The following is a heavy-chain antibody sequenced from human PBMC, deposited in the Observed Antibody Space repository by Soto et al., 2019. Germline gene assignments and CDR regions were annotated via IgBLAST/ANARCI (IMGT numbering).Heavy chain of an antibody. CDR3: ARGGSESDY. V-gene: IGHV3-7*01. J-gene: IGHJ4*02. CDR2: IKEDGSDK. CDR1: GFTFSTYW. Sequence: EVQLVESGGGLVQPGGSLRLSCAASGFTFSTYWMTWVRQAPGKGLEWVANIKEDGSDKNYVDSVKGRFTISRDNAKNSLYLQMNSLRVEDTALYYRARGGSESDYWGQGTLVIVSS.